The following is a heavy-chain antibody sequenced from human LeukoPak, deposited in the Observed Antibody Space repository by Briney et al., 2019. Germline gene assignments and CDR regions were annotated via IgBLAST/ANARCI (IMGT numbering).Heavy chain of an antibody. CDR1: GGSFSGYY. Sequence: NTSETLSLTFAVYGGSFSGYYWSWIRQPPGKGLEWIGEINHSGSTNYNPSLKSRVTISVDTSKNQFSLTLSSVTAADTAVYYCARAPNQPSSGYYSFDYWGQGTLVTVSS. D-gene: IGHD3-22*01. CDR2: INHSGST. CDR3: ARAPNQPSSGYYSFDY. V-gene: IGHV4-34*01. J-gene: IGHJ4*02.